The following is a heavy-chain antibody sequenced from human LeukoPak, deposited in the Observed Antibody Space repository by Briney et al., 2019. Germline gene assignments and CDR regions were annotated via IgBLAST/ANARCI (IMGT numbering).Heavy chain of an antibody. Sequence: RPSETLSLTCAVYGGSFSGYYWSWIRQPPGKGLEWIGEINHSGSTNYNPSLKSRVTISVDTSKNQFSLKLSSVTAADTAVYYCARVAMAGFPVYYYYYGMDVWGQGTTVTVSS. J-gene: IGHJ6*02. CDR1: GGSFSGYY. V-gene: IGHV4-34*01. CDR2: INHSGST. CDR3: ARVAMAGFPVYYYYYGMDV. D-gene: IGHD5-24*01.